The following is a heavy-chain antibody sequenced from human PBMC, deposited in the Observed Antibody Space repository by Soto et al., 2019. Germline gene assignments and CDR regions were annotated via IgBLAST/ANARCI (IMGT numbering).Heavy chain of an antibody. CDR1: GGSISSGGYY. D-gene: IGHD3-9*01. V-gene: IGHV4-31*03. CDR2: IYYSGST. Sequence: QVQLQESGPGLVKPSQTLSLTCTVSGGSISSGGYYWSWIRQQPGKGLEWIGYIYYSGSTYYNPSLKSRVTISVDTSKNQFSLKLSSVTAADTAVYYCARGNDILTGYRKDAFDIWGQGTMVTVSS. CDR3: ARGNDILTGYRKDAFDI. J-gene: IGHJ3*02.